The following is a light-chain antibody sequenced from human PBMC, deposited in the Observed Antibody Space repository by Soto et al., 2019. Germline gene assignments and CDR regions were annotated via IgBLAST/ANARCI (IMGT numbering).Light chain of an antibody. CDR2: DAS. CDR1: QSVSSF. V-gene: IGKV3-11*01. J-gene: IGKJ5*01. Sequence: EIVWTQFPATRSLSQGEEATLSCSASQSVSSFLAWYQQKPGQPPRLLIYDASNWAIGIPARFSGSGSGTDFTLTISSLEPEDFAVYYCHQRSNWPPTFGQGTRVEI. CDR3: HQRSNWPPT.